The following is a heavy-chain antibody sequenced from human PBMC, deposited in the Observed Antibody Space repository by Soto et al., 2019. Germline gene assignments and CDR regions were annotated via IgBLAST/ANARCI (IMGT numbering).Heavy chain of an antibody. V-gene: IGHV1-24*01. J-gene: IGHJ3*01. CDR3: ATEAYYDILTGYPQPLTPS. CDR2: FDPEDGET. D-gene: IGHD3-9*01. CDR1: GYTLTELS. Sequence: GASVKVSCKVSGYTLTELSMHWVRQAPGKGLEWMGGFDPEDGETIYAQKLQGRVTMTEDTSTDTAYMELSSLRSEDTAVYYCATEAYYDILTGYPQPLTPSWGQGTMVTVSS.